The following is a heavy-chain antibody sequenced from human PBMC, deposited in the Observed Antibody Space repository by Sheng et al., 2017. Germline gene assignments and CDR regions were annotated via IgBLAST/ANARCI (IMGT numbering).Heavy chain of an antibody. CDR3: ARDRNXIAGGYSRIFIRDAFD. J-gene: IGHJ3*01. CDR1: GFTFSSYA. Sequence: EVQLVESGGGLVQPGGSLRLSCAASGFTFSSYAMHWVRQAPGKGLEYVSAISSNGGSTYYANSVKGRFTISRDNSKNTLYLQMGSLRAEDMAVYYCARDRNXIAGGYSRIFIRDAFD. D-gene: IGHD5-18*01. CDR2: ISSNGGST. V-gene: IGHV3-64*01.